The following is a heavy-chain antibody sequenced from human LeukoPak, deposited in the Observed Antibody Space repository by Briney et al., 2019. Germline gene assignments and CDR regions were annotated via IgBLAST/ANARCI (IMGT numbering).Heavy chain of an antibody. CDR1: GFTFNNAW. J-gene: IGHJ4*02. Sequence: GGSLRLSCAASGFTFNNAWMSWVRQAPGKGLEWVSTISGGGDVTYYADSVKGRFTISRDNSKNTLYLQMNSLRVEDTAVYYCARDSSMLRGPLVIYYFDFWGQGTLVTVSS. D-gene: IGHD3-10*01. CDR2: ISGGGDVT. V-gene: IGHV3-23*01. CDR3: ARDSSMLRGPLVIYYFDF.